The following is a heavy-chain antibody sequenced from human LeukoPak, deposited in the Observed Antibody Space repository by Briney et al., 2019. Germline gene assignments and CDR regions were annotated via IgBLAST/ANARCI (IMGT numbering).Heavy chain of an antibody. CDR2: IGDNGIDT. J-gene: IGHJ5*02. CDR3: ASGGSSGYTET. D-gene: IGHD3-22*01. V-gene: IGHV3-64*01. Sequence: TGGSLRLSCEVSGFTFTTSVMHWVRQAPGKGLEYVAGIGDNGIDTHYGNSVEGRFTISRDNSKNSLYLQMDSLRDEDMAVYYCASGGSSGYTETWGQGTLVTVSS. CDR1: GFTFTTSV.